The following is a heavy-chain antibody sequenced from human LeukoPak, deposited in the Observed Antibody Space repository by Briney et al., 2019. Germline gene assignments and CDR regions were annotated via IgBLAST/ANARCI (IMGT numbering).Heavy chain of an antibody. J-gene: IGHJ4*02. CDR3: ARRPHYFAFDY. CDR1: GGSISSSSYY. D-gene: IGHD2-21*01. V-gene: IGHV4-39*01. Sequence: PSETLSLTCTVSGGSISSSSYYWGWIRQPPGKGLEWIGSIYYSGSTYYNPSLKSRVTTSVDTSKNQFSLKLSSVTAADTAVYYCARRPHYFAFDYWGQGTLVTVSS. CDR2: IYYSGST.